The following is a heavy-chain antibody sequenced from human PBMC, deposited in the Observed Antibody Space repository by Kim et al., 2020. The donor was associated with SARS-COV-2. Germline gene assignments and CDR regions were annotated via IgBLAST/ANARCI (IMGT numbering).Heavy chain of an antibody. V-gene: IGHV3-23*01. Sequence: GGSLRLSCAASGFTFSSYAMSWVRQAPGKGLEWVSAISGSGGSTYYADSVKGRFTISRDNSKNTLYLQMNSLRAEDMAVYYCAKGTFSGIQLWLLAFDIWGQGTMVTVSS. CDR3: AKGTFSGIQLWLLAFDI. D-gene: IGHD5-18*01. J-gene: IGHJ3*02. CDR2: ISGSGGST. CDR1: GFTFSSYA.